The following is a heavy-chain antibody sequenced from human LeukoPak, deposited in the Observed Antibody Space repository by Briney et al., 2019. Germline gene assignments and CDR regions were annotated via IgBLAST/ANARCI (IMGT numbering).Heavy chain of an antibody. D-gene: IGHD5-24*01. CDR1: GFTFSSYW. J-gene: IGHJ4*02. CDR3: AGGRDVYRY. CDR2: IKQDGSGK. V-gene: IGHV3-7*01. Sequence: GGSLRLSCAASGFTFSSYWMTWVRQAPGKGLEWVANIKQDGSGKYYVDSVKGRFTISRDNAKNSLYLQMNGLRAEDTAVYYCAGGRDVYRYWGQGTLVTVSS.